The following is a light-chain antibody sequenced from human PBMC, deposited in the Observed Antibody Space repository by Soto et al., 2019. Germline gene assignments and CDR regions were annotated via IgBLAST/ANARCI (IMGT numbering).Light chain of an antibody. CDR3: HRYDTAPLT. CDR2: AAS. Sequence: DIPMTQSPSSLSVSVGDRVTITCRASQDISNYLAWYQQKPGKVPKLLIYAASTLQSGVPSRFSGSRSGTDFSLTISSLQPEDVATYYCHRYDTAPLTFGGGTKVEIK. CDR1: QDISNY. J-gene: IGKJ4*01. V-gene: IGKV1-27*01.